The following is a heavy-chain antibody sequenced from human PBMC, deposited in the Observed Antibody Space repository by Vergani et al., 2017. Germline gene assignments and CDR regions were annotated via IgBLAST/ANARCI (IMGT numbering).Heavy chain of an antibody. D-gene: IGHD3-16*02. CDR2: IYYSGST. J-gene: IGHJ5*02. Sequence: QVQLQESGPGLVKPSETLSLTCTVSGGPISSYYWSWIRQPPGKGLEWIGYIYYSGSTNYNPALKSGVTISVNTSKNQFTLKLSSVTAAYTAVYYCARFSFQCWFDPWGQGTLVTVSS. V-gene: IGHV4-59*01. CDR1: GGPISSYY. CDR3: ARFSFQCWFDP.